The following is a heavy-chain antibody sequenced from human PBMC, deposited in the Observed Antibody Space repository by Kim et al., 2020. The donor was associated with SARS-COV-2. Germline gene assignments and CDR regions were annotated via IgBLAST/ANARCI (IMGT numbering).Heavy chain of an antibody. V-gene: IGHV3-9*01. D-gene: IGHD3-9*01. CDR1: GFTFDDYA. J-gene: IGHJ4*02. CDR3: AKVGRDYDILTGYGPFDY. Sequence: GGSLRLSCAASGFTFDDYAMHWVRQAPGKGLEWVSGISWNSGSIGYADSVKGRFTISRDNAKNSLYLQMNSLRAEDTALYYCAKVGRDYDILTGYGPFDYWGQGTLVTVSS. CDR2: ISWNSGSI.